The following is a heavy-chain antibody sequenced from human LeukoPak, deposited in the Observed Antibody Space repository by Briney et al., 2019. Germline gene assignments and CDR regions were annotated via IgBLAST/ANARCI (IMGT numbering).Heavy chain of an antibody. D-gene: IGHD3-3*01. J-gene: IGHJ2*01. CDR2: IYWNDDK. Sequence: SGPTLVKPPQTLTLTCTFSGFSLSTSGVGVGWIRQPPGKALEWLALIYWNDDKRYSPSLKSRLTITKDTSKNQVVLTMTNMDPVDTATYYCAHSYYDFWRAHWYFDLWGRGTLVTVSS. V-gene: IGHV2-5*01. CDR3: AHSYYDFWRAHWYFDL. CDR1: GFSLSTSGVG.